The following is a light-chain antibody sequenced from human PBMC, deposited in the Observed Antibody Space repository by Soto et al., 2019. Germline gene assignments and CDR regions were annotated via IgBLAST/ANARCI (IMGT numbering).Light chain of an antibody. CDR1: SSDVGGYNY. CDR2: DVS. Sequence: QSALTQPASVSGSPGQSITISCTGTSSDVGGYNYVSWYQQHPGKGPKLMIYDVSNRPSGVSNRFSGSKSGNTASLTTSWLQAEDEADYYCMSYTSSNSRVFGGGTKLTVL. CDR3: MSYTSSNSRV. V-gene: IGLV2-14*01. J-gene: IGLJ2*01.